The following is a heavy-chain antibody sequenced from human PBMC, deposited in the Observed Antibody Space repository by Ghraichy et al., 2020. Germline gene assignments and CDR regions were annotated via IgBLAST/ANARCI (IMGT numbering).Heavy chain of an antibody. CDR3: VRGAGDIVVVPAAIVLGYYYYGMDV. CDR1: GYSISSGYY. J-gene: IGHJ6*02. D-gene: IGHD2-2*01. V-gene: IGHV4-38-2*02. Sequence: SETLSLTCTVSGYSISSGYYWGWIRQPPGKGLEWIGSIYHSGSTYYNSSLKSRVTISVDTSKNQFSLKLSSVTAADTAVYYCVRGAGDIVVVPAAIVLGYYYYGMDVWGQGTTVTVSS. CDR2: IYHSGST.